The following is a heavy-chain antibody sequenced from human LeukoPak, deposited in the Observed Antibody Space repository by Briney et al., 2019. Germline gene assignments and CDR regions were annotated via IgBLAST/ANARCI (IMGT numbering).Heavy chain of an antibody. V-gene: IGHV3-21*06. Sequence: GGSLRLSCAASGFTFNTFHMNWVRQAPGKGLEWVSSITSSGTYITYADSVQGRFTISRDNAENSLYLQMNSLRVDDTALYYCARASGGWDLDYWGHGTLVTVSS. D-gene: IGHD1-26*01. J-gene: IGHJ4*01. CDR3: ARASGGWDLDY. CDR1: GFTFNTFH. CDR2: ITSSGTYI.